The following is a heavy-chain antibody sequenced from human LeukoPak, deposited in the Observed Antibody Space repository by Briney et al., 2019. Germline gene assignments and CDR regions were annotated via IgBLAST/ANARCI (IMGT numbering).Heavy chain of an antibody. D-gene: IGHD7-27*01. Sequence: SETLSLTCTVAGGSISSYYGSWIRQPPGKGLEWIGYIYYTGTTNYNPSLKSRLTISVDTSKNQFSLNLSSVTSADTAVYYCAREGWGYYFDFWGQGTLVTVSS. CDR2: IYYTGTT. CDR3: AREGWGYYFDF. J-gene: IGHJ4*02. V-gene: IGHV4-59*01. CDR1: GGSISSYY.